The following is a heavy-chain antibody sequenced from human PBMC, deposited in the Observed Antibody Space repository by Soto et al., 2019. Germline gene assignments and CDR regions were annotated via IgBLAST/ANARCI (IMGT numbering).Heavy chain of an antibody. CDR1: GFTFNIYG. D-gene: IGHD2-15*01. J-gene: IGHJ4*02. V-gene: IGHV3-48*02. Sequence: DVQLEESGGGLVQPGGSLRLSCAASGFTFNIYGINWVRQAPGKGLEWLSYISPGAMPIYADSVQGRFTISRDNGKDSVFLQMNRLKDDDTAVYYCARDRGRNFDSWGQGTLVTVSS. CDR3: ARDRGRNFDS. CDR2: ISPGAMPI.